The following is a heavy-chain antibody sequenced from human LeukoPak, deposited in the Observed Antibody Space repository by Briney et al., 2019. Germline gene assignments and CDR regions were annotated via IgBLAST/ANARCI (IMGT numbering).Heavy chain of an antibody. Sequence: SETLSLTCTVSGGSISSDYWSWIRQPPGKGLEWIGYIYYSGDTNYNPPLKSRVTISVDTSKNRFSLKLRSVTAADTAVYYCARSGYSYGLVDCWGQGTLVTVSS. J-gene: IGHJ4*02. D-gene: IGHD5-18*01. CDR2: IYYSGDT. CDR1: GGSISSDY. CDR3: ARSGYSYGLVDC. V-gene: IGHV4-59*01.